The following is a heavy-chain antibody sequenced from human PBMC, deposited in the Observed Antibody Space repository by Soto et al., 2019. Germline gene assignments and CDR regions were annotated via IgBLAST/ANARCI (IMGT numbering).Heavy chain of an antibody. CDR1: GYTFTSYA. V-gene: IGHV1-3*01. J-gene: IGHJ6*02. Sequence: ASVKVSCKASGYTFTSYAMHWVRQAPGQRLEWMGWINAGNGNTKYSQKFQGRVTITRDMSTSTAYMELSSLRSEDTAVYYCAADRGYPSSYYYGMDVWGQGTTVTVSS. D-gene: IGHD5-18*01. CDR3: AADRGYPSSYYYGMDV. CDR2: INAGNGNT.